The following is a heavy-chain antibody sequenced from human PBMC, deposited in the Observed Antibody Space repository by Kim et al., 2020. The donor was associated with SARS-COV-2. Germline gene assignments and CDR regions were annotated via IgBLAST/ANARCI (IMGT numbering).Heavy chain of an antibody. Sequence: SETLSLTCAVYGGSFSGYYWSWIRQPPGKGLEWIGEINHSGSTNYNPSLKSRVTISVDTSKNQFSLKLSSVTAADTAVYYCARRPHLAVAGTSDYWGQGTLVTVSS. CDR2: INHSGST. CDR1: GGSFSGYY. D-gene: IGHD6-19*01. V-gene: IGHV4-34*01. CDR3: ARRPHLAVAGTSDY. J-gene: IGHJ4*02.